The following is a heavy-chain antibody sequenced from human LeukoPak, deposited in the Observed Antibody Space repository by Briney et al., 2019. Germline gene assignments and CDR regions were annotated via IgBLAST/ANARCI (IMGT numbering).Heavy chain of an antibody. CDR2: MSYDGSNK. J-gene: IGHJ6*04. V-gene: IGHV3-30*18. CDR3: AKEYYYGMDV. CDR1: GFTFSSYG. Sequence: GGSLRLSCAASGFTFSSYGMHWVRQAPGKGLEWVAVMSYDGSNKYYADSVKGRFTISRDNSKNTLYLQMNSLRAEDTAVYYCAKEYYYGMDVWGKGTTVTVSS.